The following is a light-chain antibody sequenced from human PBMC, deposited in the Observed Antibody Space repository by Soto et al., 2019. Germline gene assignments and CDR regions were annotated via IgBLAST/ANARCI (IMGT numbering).Light chain of an antibody. J-gene: IGKJ1*01. CDR3: QQTYPTPRT. Sequence: DIQMTQSPSSLSASVGHRVTITCRASQSISSYLNWYQQKLGKAPKLLIYAASNLQSGVPSRFSGSGSMTDFTLTISSLQPEDFATYYCQQTYPTPRTFGHGTKVEIK. V-gene: IGKV1-39*01. CDR1: QSISSY. CDR2: AAS.